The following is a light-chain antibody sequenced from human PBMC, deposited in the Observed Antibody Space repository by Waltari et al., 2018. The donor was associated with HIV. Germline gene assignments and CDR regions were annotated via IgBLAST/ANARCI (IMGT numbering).Light chain of an antibody. V-gene: IGKV1-5*03. CDR2: KAS. J-gene: IGKJ2*01. CDR3: QQYNSYPYT. CDR1: QSISSW. Sequence: DIQMTQSPSTLSASVGDRITITCRASQSISSWLAWYQQKPGKAPKLLIYKASSLESGVPSRFSGSGSGTEFTLTISSLQPDDFATYYCQQYNSYPYTFGQGTKLEIK.